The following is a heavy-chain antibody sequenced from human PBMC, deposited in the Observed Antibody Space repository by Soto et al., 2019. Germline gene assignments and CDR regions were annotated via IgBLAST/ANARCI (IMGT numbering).Heavy chain of an antibody. CDR2: IIPIFGTA. CDR1: VGTFSSYA. CDR3: ARDRHDYGGNSFDY. V-gene: IGHV1-69*13. Sequence: GASVKVSCKASVGTFSSYAISWVRQAPGHGLEWMGGIIPIFGTANYAQKFEGRVTITADESTSTAYMELSSLRWEDTAVYYCARDRHDYGGNSFDYWGQGTLVTVSS. J-gene: IGHJ4*02. D-gene: IGHD4-17*01.